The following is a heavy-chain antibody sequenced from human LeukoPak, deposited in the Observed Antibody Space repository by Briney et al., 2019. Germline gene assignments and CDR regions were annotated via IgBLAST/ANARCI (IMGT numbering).Heavy chain of an antibody. V-gene: IGHV3-66*01. D-gene: IGHD5-24*01. CDR3: ASLMATIRGFDY. CDR2: IYSGGST. Sequence: GGSLRLSCAASGFTVSSNYMSWVRQAPGKGLEWVSVIYSGGSTYYADSVKGRFTISRDNSKNTLYLQMNSLRAEDTAVYYCASLMATIRGFDYWGQGTLVTVSS. J-gene: IGHJ4*02. CDR1: GFTVSSNY.